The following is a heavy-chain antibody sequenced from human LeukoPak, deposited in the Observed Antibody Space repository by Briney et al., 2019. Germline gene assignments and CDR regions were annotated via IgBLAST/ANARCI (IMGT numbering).Heavy chain of an antibody. V-gene: IGHV1-69*13. J-gene: IGHJ6*03. Sequence: SVKVSCKASGGTFSNYAFSWVRQAPGQGLEWMGGFIPLLGAANYAQEFKGRVTITADESTSTAYMQLSSLRSEDTAVYFCARVITIGQPPYYYYMDVSRKGTTVTVSS. CDR3: ARVITIGQPPYYYYMDV. D-gene: IGHD3-10*01. CDR1: GGTFSNYA. CDR2: FIPLLGAA.